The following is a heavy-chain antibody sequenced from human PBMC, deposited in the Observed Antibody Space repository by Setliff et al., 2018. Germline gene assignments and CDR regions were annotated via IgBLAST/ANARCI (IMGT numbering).Heavy chain of an antibody. D-gene: IGHD2-2*02. CDR2: ISAYNGNT. Sequence: SVKVSCKASGYTFTSYGISWVRQAPGQGLEWMGWISAYNGNTNYAQKLQGRVTMTTDTSTSTAYMELRSLRSDDTAVYYCARVYIGVVPAAIPEFDYWGQGNLVTVSS. J-gene: IGHJ4*02. CDR1: GYTFTSYG. V-gene: IGHV1-18*01. CDR3: ARVYIGVVPAAIPEFDY.